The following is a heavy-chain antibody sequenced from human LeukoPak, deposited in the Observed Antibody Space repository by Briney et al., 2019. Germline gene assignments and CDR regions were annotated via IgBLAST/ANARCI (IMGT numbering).Heavy chain of an antibody. CDR2: INPSGST. V-gene: IGHV4-34*01. J-gene: IGHJ4*02. Sequence: PSETLSLTCAVYGGSFSGYYWSWIRQPPGKGLEWIGEINPSGSTNYSPSLKSRVTISADTSQNQFSLKLSSVTAADTAVYYCASRKLGNDYWGQGTLVTVSS. CDR3: ASRKLGNDY. CDR1: GGSFSGYY. D-gene: IGHD7-27*01.